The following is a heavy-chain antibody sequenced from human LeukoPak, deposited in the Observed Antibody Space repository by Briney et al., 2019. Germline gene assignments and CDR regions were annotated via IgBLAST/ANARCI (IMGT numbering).Heavy chain of an antibody. J-gene: IGHJ5*02. V-gene: IGHV3-23*01. CDR3: AKDHRGTMIVVVMPWFDP. Sequence: PGGSLRLSCAASGFTFSSYSMNWVRQAPGKGLEWVSAISGSGGSTYYADSVKGRFTISRDNSKNTLYLQMNSLRAEDTAVYYCAKDHRGTMIVVVMPWFDPWGQGTLVTVSS. CDR2: ISGSGGST. D-gene: IGHD3-22*01. CDR1: GFTFSSYS.